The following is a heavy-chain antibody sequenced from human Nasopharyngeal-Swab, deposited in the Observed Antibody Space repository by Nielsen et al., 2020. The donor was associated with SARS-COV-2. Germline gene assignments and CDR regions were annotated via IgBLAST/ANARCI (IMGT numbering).Heavy chain of an antibody. D-gene: IGHD1-26*01. Sequence: GESLKISCAASGFTFSSYWMHWVRQAPGKGLLWVSRINSDGRTTSYADSVKGRFTISRDNAKNTLYLQMNSLRAEDTAVYYCVRGAGGNYYGVDYWGQGTLVTVPS. V-gene: IGHV3-74*01. J-gene: IGHJ4*02. CDR3: VRGAGGNYYGVDY. CDR1: GFTFSSYW. CDR2: INSDGRTT.